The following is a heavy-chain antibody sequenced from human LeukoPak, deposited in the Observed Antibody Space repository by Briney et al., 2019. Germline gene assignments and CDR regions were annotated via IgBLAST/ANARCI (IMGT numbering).Heavy chain of an antibody. CDR1: GDSISSGDYY. J-gene: IGHJ6*03. CDR2: IYNSGST. D-gene: IGHD3-10*01. Sequence: SQTLSLTCTVSGDSISSGDYYWSWIRQPPGKGLEWIGYIYNSGSTYYNPSLKSRVTISADTSKNQFSLKLSSVTAADTAVYYCARGTGYYYYMDVWGKGTTVTVSS. CDR3: ARGTGYYYYMDV. V-gene: IGHV4-30-4*08.